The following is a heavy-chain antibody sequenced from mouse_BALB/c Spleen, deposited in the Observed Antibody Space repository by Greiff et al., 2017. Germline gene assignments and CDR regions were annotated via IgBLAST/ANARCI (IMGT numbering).Heavy chain of an antibody. D-gene: IGHD1-1*01. V-gene: IGHV1-20*02. CDR1: GYSFTGYF. CDR2: INPYNGDT. CDR3: ARSDYYGSSYEDAMDY. J-gene: IGHJ4*01. Sequence: EVQLQQSGPELVKPGASVKISCKASGYSFTGYFMNWVMQSHGKSLEWIGRINPYNGDTFYNQKFKGKATLTVDKSSSTAHMELRSLASEDSAVYYCARSDYYGSSYEDAMDYWGQGTSVTVSS.